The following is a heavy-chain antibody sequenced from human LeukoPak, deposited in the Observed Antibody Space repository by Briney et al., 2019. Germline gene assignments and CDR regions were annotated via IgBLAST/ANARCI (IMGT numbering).Heavy chain of an antibody. CDR2: IYTSGST. CDR3: ARHFNPTPHFDY. J-gene: IGHJ4*02. V-gene: IGHV4-4*09. CDR1: DGSISSYY. Sequence: SETLSLTCTVSDGSISSYYWSWIRQPPGKGLEWIGYIYTSGSTNYNPSLKSRVTISVDTSKNQFSLKLSSVTAADTAVYYCARHFNPTPHFDYWRQGTLVTVSS.